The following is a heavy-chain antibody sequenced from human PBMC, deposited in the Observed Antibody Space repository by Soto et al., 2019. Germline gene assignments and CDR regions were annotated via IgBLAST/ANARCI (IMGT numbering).Heavy chain of an antibody. Sequence: ASVKVSCKASGYTFTSYGISWVRQAPGQGLEWMGWISAYNGNTNYAQKLQGRVTMTTDTSTSTAYMELRSLRSDDTAVYYCARDYLDIGVVVAATDRGWLDPWGQGTLVTVSS. V-gene: IGHV1-18*01. CDR1: GYTFTSYG. CDR3: ARDYLDIGVVVAATDRGWLDP. D-gene: IGHD2-15*01. CDR2: ISAYNGNT. J-gene: IGHJ5*02.